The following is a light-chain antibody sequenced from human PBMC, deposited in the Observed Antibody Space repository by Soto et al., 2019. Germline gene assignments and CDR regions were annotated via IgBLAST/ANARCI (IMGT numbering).Light chain of an antibody. J-gene: IGKJ4*01. Sequence: EKVMTQSPATLSVSPGERATLSCRASQNVKTRLAWYQQKPGQAPRLLIYDAFTRATGIPARFSGSASGTEFTLTFSSLQLKDLAVYYCQQYDGWPLTLGGGTKGNIK. V-gene: IGKV3-15*01. CDR2: DAF. CDR1: QNVKTR. CDR3: QQYDGWPLT.